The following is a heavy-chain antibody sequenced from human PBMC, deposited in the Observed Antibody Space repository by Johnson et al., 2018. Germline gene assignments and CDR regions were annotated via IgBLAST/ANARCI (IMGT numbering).Heavy chain of an antibody. CDR3: AKENVVLGFGYGMDV. D-gene: IGHD3-10*01. Sequence: QVQLVQSGGGLVQPGGSLRLSCAASGFTFSSYGMHWVRQAPGKGLEWVAVIWYDGSNKYYADSVKGRFTISRDNSKNTLYLQMNSLRAEDTALYYCAKENVVLGFGYGMDVWGQGTTGTVSS. V-gene: IGHV3-30*02. CDR1: GFTFSSYG. J-gene: IGHJ6*02. CDR2: IWYDGSNK.